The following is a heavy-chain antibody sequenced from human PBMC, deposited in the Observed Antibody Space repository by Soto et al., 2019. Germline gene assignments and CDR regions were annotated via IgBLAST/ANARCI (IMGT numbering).Heavy chain of an antibody. V-gene: IGHV3-23*01. Sequence: GGSLRLSCAASGFTFSSYAMSWVRQAPGKGLEWVSGISESGDNTYHADSVKGRFTISRDNSKNTLYLQMNSLRAEDTAVYYCANSAHYYDSSGYYFYYYGMDVWGQGTTVTVSS. J-gene: IGHJ6*02. CDR2: ISESGDNT. CDR3: ANSAHYYDSSGYYFYYYGMDV. CDR1: GFTFSSYA. D-gene: IGHD3-22*01.